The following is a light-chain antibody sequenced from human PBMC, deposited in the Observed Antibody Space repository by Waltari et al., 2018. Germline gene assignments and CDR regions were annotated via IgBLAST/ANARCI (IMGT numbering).Light chain of an antibody. J-gene: IGKJ1*01. Sequence: EIVLTQSPGTLSLSPGERATLSCRASQSISNNYVGWYQQHPGQAPRLLIYSASRRATGIPDRFSGSGSGTDFTLTITRLEPEDVAVYYCQQYGGSPRTFGQGTRVDVK. CDR3: QQYGGSPRT. CDR1: QSISNNY. CDR2: SAS. V-gene: IGKV3-20*01.